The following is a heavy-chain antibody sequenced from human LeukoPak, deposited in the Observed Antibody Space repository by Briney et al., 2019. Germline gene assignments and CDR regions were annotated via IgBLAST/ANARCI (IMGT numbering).Heavy chain of an antibody. J-gene: IGHJ5*01. D-gene: IGHD3-10*01. CDR2: IKGDGNEK. CDR1: GFSFSKYW. CDR3: AKEGAYPIITYDS. V-gene: IGHV3-7*01. Sequence: GGSLRLSCAASGFSFSKYWMNWVRQAPGKGPEWVANIKGDGNEKNYVDSVKGRFSISRDNARNSLYLQMDSLRAEDTAVYYCAKEGAYPIITYDSWGQGALVTVSS.